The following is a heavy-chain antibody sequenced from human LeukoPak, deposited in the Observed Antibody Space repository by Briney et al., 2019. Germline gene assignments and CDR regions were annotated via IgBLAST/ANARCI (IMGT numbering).Heavy chain of an antibody. D-gene: IGHD3/OR15-3a*01. Sequence: SETLSLTCTASGGSISSYYWSWIRQPPGKGLEWIGYIYYSGSTNYNPSLKSRVTISVDTSKNQFSLKLSSVTAADTAVYYCARSHSVWTSFDYWGQGTLVTVSS. CDR2: IYYSGST. J-gene: IGHJ4*02. V-gene: IGHV4-59*01. CDR3: ARSHSVWTSFDY. CDR1: GGSISSYY.